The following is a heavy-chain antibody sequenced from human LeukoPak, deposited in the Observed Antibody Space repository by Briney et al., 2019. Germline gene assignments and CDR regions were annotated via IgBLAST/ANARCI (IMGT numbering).Heavy chain of an antibody. V-gene: IGHV3-23*01. J-gene: IGHJ4*02. Sequence: GGSLRLSCAASGFTFSSYAMSWVRQAPGKGLEWVSAISGSGVYTYNADSVKGRFTISRDNSKNTLYLQMSSLRAEDTAVYYCAKGDRALYYGFSSFDYWGQGTLVTVSS. D-gene: IGHD3-10*01. CDR3: AKGDRALYYGFSSFDY. CDR1: GFTFSSYA. CDR2: ISGSGVYT.